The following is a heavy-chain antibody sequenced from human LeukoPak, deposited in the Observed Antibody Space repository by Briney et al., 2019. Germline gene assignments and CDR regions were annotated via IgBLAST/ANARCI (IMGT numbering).Heavy chain of an antibody. D-gene: IGHD3-3*01. J-gene: IGHJ4*02. CDR2: ISPKNGNI. V-gene: IGHV1-18*01. Sequence: GASVKVSFKASGYPFTNYGISWVRQAPGQGVEWGGWISPKNGNIKYGQRFQGRVTMTTDTSTSTAYMELRSLTSDDTALYYCARDLKITILGVLPWDYFDCWGQGTLVTVSS. CDR1: GYPFTNYG. CDR3: ARDLKITILGVLPWDYFDC.